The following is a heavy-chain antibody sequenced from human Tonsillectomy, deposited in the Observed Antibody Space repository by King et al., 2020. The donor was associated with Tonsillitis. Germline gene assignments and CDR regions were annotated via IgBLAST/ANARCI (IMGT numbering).Heavy chain of an antibody. CDR1: GFTFSGSA. D-gene: IGHD7-27*01. CDR2: IRSKSNSYGT. CDR3: TRSETGVLDY. J-gene: IGHJ4*02. V-gene: IGHV3-73*01. Sequence: VQLVESGGGLVQPGGSLKLSCAASGFTFSGSAMHWVRQASGKGLEWVVRIRSKSNSYGTAYAASVKGRFTISRDDSKNTAYLQMNSLKTEDTAVYYCTRSETGVLDYWGQGTLVTVSS.